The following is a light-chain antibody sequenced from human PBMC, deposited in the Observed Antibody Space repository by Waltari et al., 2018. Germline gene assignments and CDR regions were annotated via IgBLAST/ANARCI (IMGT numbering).Light chain of an antibody. CDR1: ALPKQY. V-gene: IGLV3-25*03. J-gene: IGLJ2*01. CDR2: KDS. CDR3: KSGDSSGNVV. Sequence: SYELTQPPSVSVSPGQTARITCSGDALPKQYAHWYQQKPGQAPVLVIYKDSARPSEIPERFSGSSSGTTVTLTIRGVQAEDEADYNCKSGDSSGNVVFGGGTKLTVL.